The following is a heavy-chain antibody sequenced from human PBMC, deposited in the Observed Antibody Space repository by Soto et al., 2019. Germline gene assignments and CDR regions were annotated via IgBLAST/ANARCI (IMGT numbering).Heavy chain of an antibody. D-gene: IGHD2-15*01. CDR1: GFTFSSYA. J-gene: IGHJ4*02. V-gene: IGHV3-23*01. CDR3: AKDLGYRSFCSGGSCYSFDY. Sequence: GSLRLSCAASGFTFSSYAMSWVRQAPGKGLEWVSVISGSGGSTYYADSVKGRFTISRDNSKNTLYLQMNSLRAEDTAVYYCAKDLGYRSFCSGGSCYSFDYWGQGTLVTVSS. CDR2: ISGSGGST.